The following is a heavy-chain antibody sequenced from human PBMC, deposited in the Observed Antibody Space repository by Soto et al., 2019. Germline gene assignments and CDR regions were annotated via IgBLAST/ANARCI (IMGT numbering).Heavy chain of an antibody. CDR3: AGGTSGREWNFDY. Sequence: SETLSLTCTVSGGSISSGGYYWSWIRQHPGKGLEWIGYIYYSGSTYYNPSLKSRVTISVDTSKNQFSLKLSSVTAADTAVYYCAGGTSGREWNFDYWGQGTLVTVSS. J-gene: IGHJ4*02. D-gene: IGHD1-26*01. CDR1: GGSISSGGYY. V-gene: IGHV4-31*03. CDR2: IYYSGST.